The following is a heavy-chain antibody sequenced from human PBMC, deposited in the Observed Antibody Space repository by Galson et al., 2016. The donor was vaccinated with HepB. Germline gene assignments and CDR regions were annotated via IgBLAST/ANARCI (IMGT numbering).Heavy chain of an antibody. CDR3: VREHAMSDYSDYDALVY. Sequence: SLRLSCAASGFTFNSNAFHWVRQAPGKGLDWVAVIWSDGSKKYYGDPVRGRFTISRDNSRNTLYLQMNGLTVEDTAIYYCVREHAMSDYSDYDALVYWGQGTLVTVSS. CDR1: GFTFNSNA. V-gene: IGHV3-33*03. J-gene: IGHJ4*02. D-gene: IGHD4-11*01. CDR2: IWSDGSKK.